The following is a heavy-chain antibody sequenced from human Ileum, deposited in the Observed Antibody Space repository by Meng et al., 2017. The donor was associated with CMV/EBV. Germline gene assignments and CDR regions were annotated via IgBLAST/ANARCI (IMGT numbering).Heavy chain of an antibody. CDR1: GLSCSTSGVG. CDR2: IYWNDDK. J-gene: IGHJ6*02. V-gene: IGHV2-5*01. CDR3: AHSRIVLNGWRPYYYYGLDV. Sequence: SGPTLVKPTQTLTLTCTFPGLSCSTSGVGVVWIRQPPEKAPEWLALIYWNDDKRYSPSLKGRLTITKDPSKNQVVLTMTNMYPVDTATYYCAHSRIVLNGWRPYYYYGLDVWGQGTTVTVSS. D-gene: IGHD2/OR15-2a*01.